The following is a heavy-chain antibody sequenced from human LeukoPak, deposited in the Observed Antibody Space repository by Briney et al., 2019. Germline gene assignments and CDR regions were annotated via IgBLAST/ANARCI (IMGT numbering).Heavy chain of an antibody. V-gene: IGHV3-53*01. CDR1: GLTVSRNN. CDR2: IYSSGST. CDR3: ARVSVTTTSDAFDI. J-gene: IGHJ3*02. D-gene: IGHD4-17*01. Sequence: GGSLRLSGAASGLTVSRNNMSWVRQCPGKGWEGVSIIYSSGSTYYPDSLKGRFTISRDNSKNTLYLQVNSLRAEDTAIYYCARVSVTTTSDAFDIWGQGTMVTVSS.